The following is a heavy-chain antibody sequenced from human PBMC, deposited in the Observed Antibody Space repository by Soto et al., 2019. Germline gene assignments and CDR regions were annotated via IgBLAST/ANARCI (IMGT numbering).Heavy chain of an antibody. CDR3: ARQRTSSDDNFDY. Sequence: PGESLKISCKGSGYSFNSYWISWVRQMPGKGLEWMGRIDPSDSYTNYSPSFQGHVTISADKSISTAYLQWSSLKASDTAMYYCARQRTSSDDNFDYWGQGTLVTVSS. D-gene: IGHD6-25*01. V-gene: IGHV5-10-1*01. CDR2: IDPSDSYT. J-gene: IGHJ4*02. CDR1: GYSFNSYW.